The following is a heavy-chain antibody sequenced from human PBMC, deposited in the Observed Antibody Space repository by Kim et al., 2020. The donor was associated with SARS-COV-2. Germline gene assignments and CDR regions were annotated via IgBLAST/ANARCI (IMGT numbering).Heavy chain of an antibody. CDR3: AREMRNSY. J-gene: IGHJ4*02. V-gene: IGHV3-7*01. Sequence: GSEKDYVDSVKGRFTITRDNAKNALYLQMNSLRAEDTAVYYCAREMRNSYWGQGTLVTVSS. CDR2: GSEK.